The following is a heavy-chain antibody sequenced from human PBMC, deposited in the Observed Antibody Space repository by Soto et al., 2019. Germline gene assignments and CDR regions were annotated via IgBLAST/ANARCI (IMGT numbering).Heavy chain of an antibody. J-gene: IGHJ6*02. V-gene: IGHV1-3*01. Sequence: ASVKVSCKASGYTFTSYAMHWVRQAPGQRLEWMGWINAGNGNTKYSQKFQGRVTITRDTSASTAYMELSSLRSEDTAVCYCASADYDFWSGQRDYYYYGMDVWGQGTTVTVSS. CDR2: INAGNGNT. CDR3: ASADYDFWSGQRDYYYYGMDV. CDR1: GYTFTSYA. D-gene: IGHD3-3*01.